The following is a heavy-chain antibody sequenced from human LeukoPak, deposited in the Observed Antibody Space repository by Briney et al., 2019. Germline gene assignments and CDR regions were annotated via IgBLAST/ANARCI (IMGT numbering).Heavy chain of an antibody. D-gene: IGHD1-26*01. CDR1: GFTFSSYA. CDR2: ISGSGGST. V-gene: IGHV3-23*01. Sequence: SGGSLRLSCAASGFTFSSYAMSWVRQAPGKGLEWVSAISGSGGSTYYADSVKGRFTISRDNSKNTLYLQMNSLRAEDTAVYYCAKGGPAGSYLPTKRDAFDIWGQGTMVTVSS. CDR3: AKGGPAGSYLPTKRDAFDI. J-gene: IGHJ3*02.